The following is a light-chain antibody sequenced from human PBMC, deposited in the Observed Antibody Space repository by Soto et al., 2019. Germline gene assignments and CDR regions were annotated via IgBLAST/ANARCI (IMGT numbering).Light chain of an antibody. J-gene: IGKJ2*01. CDR1: QSINIW. Sequence: DIQMTQSPSTLSASVGDRVTITCRASQSINIWLAWYQQKPGKAPKLLIYDASSLESGVPSRFSGSGSGTEFTLTISSLQPDDFATYYCRQYNTYSYTFGQGTKLEIK. CDR3: RQYNTYSYT. CDR2: DAS. V-gene: IGKV1-5*01.